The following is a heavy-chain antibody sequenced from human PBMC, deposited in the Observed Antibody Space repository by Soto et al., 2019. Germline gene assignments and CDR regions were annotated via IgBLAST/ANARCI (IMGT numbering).Heavy chain of an antibody. CDR2: IKQDGSEK. D-gene: IGHD3-9*01. CDR3: AVSPQLRYFDWLLYGPGY. CDR1: GFTFSSYW. V-gene: IGHV3-7*05. J-gene: IGHJ4*02. Sequence: HPGGSMRLSCAASGFTFSSYWMSWVRQATGKRHEWVANIKQDGSEKYYVDSVKGRFTISRDNAKNSLYLQMNSLRAEDTAVYYCAVSPQLRYFDWLLYGPGYWGQGTLVTVSS.